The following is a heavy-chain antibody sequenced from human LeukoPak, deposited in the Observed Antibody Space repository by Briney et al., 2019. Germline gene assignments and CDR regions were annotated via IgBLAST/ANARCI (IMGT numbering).Heavy chain of an antibody. CDR2: ISSDGSNK. J-gene: IGHJ4*02. Sequence: GGSLRLSCAASGFTFSSYAMHWVRQAPGKGLEWGAVISSDGSNKYYADYVKGRFTISRDNSQNTLYLQMHSLRAEDTAVYYCATFKGSYFDYWGQGTLVTVSS. CDR3: ATFKGSYFDY. V-gene: IGHV3-30*04. D-gene: IGHD3-10*01. CDR1: GFTFSSYA.